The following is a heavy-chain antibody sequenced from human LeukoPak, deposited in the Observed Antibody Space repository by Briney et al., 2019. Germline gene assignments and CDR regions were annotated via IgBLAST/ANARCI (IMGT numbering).Heavy chain of an antibody. CDR3: ARIGYYDSSGYSRIIDY. CDR2: INHSGST. CDR1: GGSFSGYY. J-gene: IGHJ4*02. D-gene: IGHD3-22*01. Sequence: SETLSLTCAVYGGSFSGYYWSWIRQPPGKGLGWIGEINHSGSTNYNPSLKSRVTISVDTSKNQFSLKLSSVTAADTAVYYCARIGYYDSSGYSRIIDYWGQGTLVTVSS. V-gene: IGHV4-34*01.